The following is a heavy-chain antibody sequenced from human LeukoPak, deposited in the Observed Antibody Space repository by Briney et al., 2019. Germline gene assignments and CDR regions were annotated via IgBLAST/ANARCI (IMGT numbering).Heavy chain of an antibody. CDR3: ARLGQWLAVDY. J-gene: IGHJ4*02. Sequence: SETLSLTCTVSGGSVSSGSYYWSWIRQPPGKGLEWIGYIYYSGSTNYNPSLKSRVTISVDTSKNQFSLKLSSVTAADTAVYYCARLGQWLAVDYWGQGTLVTVSS. CDR2: IYYSGST. D-gene: IGHD6-19*01. V-gene: IGHV4-61*01. CDR1: GGSVSSGSYY.